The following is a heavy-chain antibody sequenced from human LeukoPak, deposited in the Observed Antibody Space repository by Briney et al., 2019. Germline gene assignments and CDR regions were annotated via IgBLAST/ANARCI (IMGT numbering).Heavy chain of an antibody. J-gene: IGHJ3*02. CDR2: FDPEDGET. D-gene: IGHD3-3*01. Sequence: ASVKVSCKVSGYTLTELSMHWVRQAPGKGLEWMGGFDPEDGETIYAQKFQGRVTMTEDTSTDTAYMELSSLRSDDTAVYYCARDQVGVWRRDGAFDIWGQGTMVTVSS. CDR3: ARDQVGVWRRDGAFDI. CDR1: GYTLTELS. V-gene: IGHV1-24*01.